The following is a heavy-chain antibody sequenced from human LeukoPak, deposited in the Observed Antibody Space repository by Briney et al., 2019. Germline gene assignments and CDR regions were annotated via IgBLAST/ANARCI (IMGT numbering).Heavy chain of an antibody. CDR2: IIPIFGTA. D-gene: IGHD2-2*01. CDR1: GGTFSSYA. Sequence: GASVKVSCKASGGTFSSYAISWVRQAPGQGLEWMGGIIPIFGTANYAQKFQGRVTITADESTSTAYMELSSLRSEDTAVYYCAREGIVVVPAAIRARESRYFQHWGQGTLVTVSS. CDR3: AREGIVVVPAAIRARESRYFQH. V-gene: IGHV1-69*01. J-gene: IGHJ1*01.